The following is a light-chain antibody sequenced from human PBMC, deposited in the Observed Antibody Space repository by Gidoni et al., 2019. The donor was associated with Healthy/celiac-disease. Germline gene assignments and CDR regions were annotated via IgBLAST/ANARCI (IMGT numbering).Light chain of an antibody. J-gene: IGLJ2*01. V-gene: IGLV3-1*01. Sequence: SYELTQPPSVSVSPGQTASITCSGDKLGDKYACWYQQKPGQSPVLVIYPDSKRPSGIPARFSGSNSGNTATLTISGTQAMDEADYYCQAWDSSTGGVFGGGTKLTVL. CDR1: KLGDKY. CDR3: QAWDSSTGGV. CDR2: PDS.